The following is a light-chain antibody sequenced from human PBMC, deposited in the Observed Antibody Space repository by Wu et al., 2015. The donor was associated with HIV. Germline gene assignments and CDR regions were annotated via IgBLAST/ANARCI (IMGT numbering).Light chain of an antibody. Sequence: EIVMTQSPATLSVSPGEGATLSCRATQTVSNNLAWYQQKPGQPPRLLFYGTSIRATGLPARFSGSGSGTDFTLTISSLQPEDFATYYCHQFNSNPQTFGPGPSWRSN. CDR3: HQFNSNPQT. J-gene: IGKJ2*01. V-gene: IGKV3-15*01. CDR2: GTS. CDR1: QTVSNN.